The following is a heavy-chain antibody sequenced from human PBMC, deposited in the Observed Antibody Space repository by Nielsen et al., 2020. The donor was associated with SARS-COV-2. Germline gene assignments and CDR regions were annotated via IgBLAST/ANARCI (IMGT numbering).Heavy chain of an antibody. J-gene: IGHJ6*02. CDR1: GGTFSSNA. D-gene: IGHD3-10*01. Sequence: SVKVSCKASGGTFSSNAFSWVRQAPGQGLEWMGGIIPIFDTANYAQKFQGRVTIPADESTSTAYMELSSLRSEDTAVYYCAKAGGVSGYYGLDVWGQGTTVTVSS. CDR3: AKAGGVSGYYGLDV. CDR2: IIPIFDTA. V-gene: IGHV1-69*13.